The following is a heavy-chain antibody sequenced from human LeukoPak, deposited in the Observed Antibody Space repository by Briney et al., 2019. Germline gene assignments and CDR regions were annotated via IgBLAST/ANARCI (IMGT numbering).Heavy chain of an antibody. CDR2: IKTDGSQI. V-gene: IGHV3-7*01. Sequence: GGSLRLSCVASGFTFSSYWMTWVRQAPGKGLEWVANIKTDGSQIYYVDSVKGRFTISRDNAKNSLYLQMNSLRAEDTAVYYCARADYSSTWSHDYYYMDVWGKGTTVTVSS. CDR3: ARADYSSTWSHDYYYMDV. CDR1: GFTFSSYW. D-gene: IGHD6-13*01. J-gene: IGHJ6*03.